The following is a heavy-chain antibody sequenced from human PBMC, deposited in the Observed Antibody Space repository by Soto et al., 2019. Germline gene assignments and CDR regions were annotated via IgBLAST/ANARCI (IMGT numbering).Heavy chain of an antibody. CDR2: IIPIFGTA. CDR1: GGTFSSYA. V-gene: IGHV1-69*13. D-gene: IGHD2-15*01. J-gene: IGHJ3*02. CDR3: ARPVVVAAIDAFDI. Sequence: GASVKVSCKASGGTFSSYAISWVRQAPGQGLEWMGGIIPIFGTANYAQKFQGRVTITADESISTAYLQWSSLKASDTAMYYCARPVVVAAIDAFDIWGQGTMVTVSS.